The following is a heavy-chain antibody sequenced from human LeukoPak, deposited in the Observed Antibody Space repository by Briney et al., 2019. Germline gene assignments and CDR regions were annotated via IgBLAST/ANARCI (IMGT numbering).Heavy chain of an antibody. V-gene: IGHV3-30-3*01. J-gene: IGHJ4*02. CDR3: ARKAVVGATTGLDY. Sequence: GGSLRLSCAASGFTFSSYTMHWVRQAPGKGLEWVAIISYDGNNKYYADSVKGRFTISRDNSKNTLYLQMNSLRAEDTAVYYCARKAVVGATTGLDYWGQGTLVTVSS. CDR1: GFTFSSYT. CDR2: ISYDGNNK. D-gene: IGHD1-26*01.